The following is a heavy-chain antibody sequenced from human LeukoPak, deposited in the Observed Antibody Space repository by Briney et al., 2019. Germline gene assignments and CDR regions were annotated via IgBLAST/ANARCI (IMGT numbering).Heavy chain of an antibody. Sequence: SGGSLRLSCAASRITFSNYGMHWVRQAPGKGLEWVAVIWYDGSHKYYVDSVKGRFTISRDNSKNTLYLQMNSLRAEDTAVYHCAREKDGMDVWGQGTTVHVSS. CDR3: AREKDGMDV. J-gene: IGHJ6*02. CDR2: IWYDGSHK. V-gene: IGHV3-33*08. CDR1: RITFSNYG.